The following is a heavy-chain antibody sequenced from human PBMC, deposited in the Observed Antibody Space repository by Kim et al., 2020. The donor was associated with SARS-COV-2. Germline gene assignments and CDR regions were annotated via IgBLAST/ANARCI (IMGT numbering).Heavy chain of an antibody. Sequence: ASVKVSCKASGYTFTSYYMHWVRQAPGQGLEWMGIINPSGGSTSYAQKFQGRVTMTRDTSTSTVYMELSSLRSEDTAVYYCAVFYGDPNYYYYGMDVWGQGTTVTVSS. D-gene: IGHD4-17*01. CDR3: AVFYGDPNYYYYGMDV. J-gene: IGHJ6*02. CDR1: GYTFTSYY. CDR2: INPSGGST. V-gene: IGHV1-46*01.